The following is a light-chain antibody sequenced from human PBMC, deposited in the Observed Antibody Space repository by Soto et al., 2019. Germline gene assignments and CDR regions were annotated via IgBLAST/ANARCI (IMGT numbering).Light chain of an antibody. CDR3: QQRLNWPLT. J-gene: IGKJ4*01. Sequence: EIVLTQSPATLSLSPGETATLSCRASQSVGSHLAWYQQKPGQAPRLLIYGASTRATGIPARFSGSGSGTDFTLTISSLEPEDFAVYYCQQRLNWPLTFGGGTKVDIK. CDR1: QSVGSH. V-gene: IGKV3-11*01. CDR2: GAS.